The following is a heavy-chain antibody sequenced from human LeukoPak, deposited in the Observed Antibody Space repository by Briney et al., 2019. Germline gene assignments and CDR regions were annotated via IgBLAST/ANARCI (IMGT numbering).Heavy chain of an antibody. V-gene: IGHV3-21*01. D-gene: IGHD3-22*01. CDR1: GFTFSSYS. Sequence: GGSLRLSCAASGFTFSSYSMNWVRQALGKGLEWVSSISSSSSYIYYADSVKGRFTISRDNAKKSLYLQVNSLRVEDTAVYYCARAAPTRTLIGSGADYWGQGTLVTVSS. CDR3: ARAAPTRTLIGSGADY. J-gene: IGHJ4*02. CDR2: ISSSSSYI.